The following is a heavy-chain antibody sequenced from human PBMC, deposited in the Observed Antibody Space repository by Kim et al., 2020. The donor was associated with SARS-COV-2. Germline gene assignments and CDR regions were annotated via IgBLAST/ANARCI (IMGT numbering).Heavy chain of an antibody. J-gene: IGHJ5*02. CDR2: ISYDGSNK. V-gene: IGHV3-30*04. D-gene: IGHD3-16*01. CDR3: ARSPKGIMITFGGVTPWFDP. Sequence: SLRLSCAASGFTFSSYAMHWVRQAPGKGLEWVAVISYDGSNKYHVDSVKGRFTISRDNSKNTLYLQMNSLRAEDTAVYYCARSPKGIMITFGGVTPWFDPWGQGTLVTVSS. CDR1: GFTFSSYA.